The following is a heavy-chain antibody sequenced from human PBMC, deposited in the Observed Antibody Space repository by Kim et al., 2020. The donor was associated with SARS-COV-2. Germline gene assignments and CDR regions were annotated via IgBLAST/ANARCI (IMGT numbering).Heavy chain of an antibody. CDR2: ISSSSSTI. CDR1: GFTFSSYS. D-gene: IGHD6-19*01. CDR3: ARRISSGWYYYGMDV. Sequence: GGSLRLSCAASGFTFSSYSMNWVRQAPGKGLEWVSYISSSSSTIYYADSVKGRFTISRDNAKNSLYLQMNSLRDEDTAVYYCARRISSGWYYYGMDVWGQGTTVTVSS. V-gene: IGHV3-48*02. J-gene: IGHJ6*02.